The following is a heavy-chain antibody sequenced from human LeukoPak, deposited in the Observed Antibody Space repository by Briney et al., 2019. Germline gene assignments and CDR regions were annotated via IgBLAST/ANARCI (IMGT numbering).Heavy chain of an antibody. CDR1: GFTFRNYA. V-gene: IGHV3-23*01. CDR2: ISGSGGNT. D-gene: IGHD6-19*01. Sequence: GGSLRLSCAASGFTFRNYAMSWVRQAPGKGLEWVSAISGSGGNTYYADSARGRFTISRDNSENTLSLQMDSLRADDTALYYCPKESTSGTLRIALWGQGTLVTVSS. CDR3: PKESTSGTLRIAL. J-gene: IGHJ4*02.